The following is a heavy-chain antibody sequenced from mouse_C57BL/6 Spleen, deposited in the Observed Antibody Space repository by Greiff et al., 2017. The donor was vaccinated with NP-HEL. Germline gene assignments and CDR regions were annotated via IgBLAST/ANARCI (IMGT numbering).Heavy chain of an antibody. CDR3: ARKSGSSFDY. Sequence: VQLQQSGPELVKPGASVKISCKASGYAFSSSWMNWVKQRPGKGLEWIGRIYPGDGDTNYNGKFKGKATLTADKSSSTAYMQLSSLTSEDSAVYCCARKSGSSFDYWGQGTTLTVSS. CDR2: IYPGDGDT. V-gene: IGHV1-82*01. D-gene: IGHD1-1*01. CDR1: GYAFSSSW. J-gene: IGHJ2*01.